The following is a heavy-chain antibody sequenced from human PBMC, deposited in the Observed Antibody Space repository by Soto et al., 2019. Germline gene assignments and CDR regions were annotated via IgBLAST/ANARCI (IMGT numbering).Heavy chain of an antibody. J-gene: IGHJ4*02. CDR2: IYWDDDK. CDR3: VLPMPYSSSQIES. D-gene: IGHD6-6*01. CDR1: GFSLSNRGVG. Sequence: QITLKESGPTLVKPTQTLTLTCTFSGFSLSNRGVGVGWVRQPPGQALEWLAFIYWDDDKRFSPSLKTRLTITKDISNHPVVLTLTPMGPVDTATSSCVLPMPYSSSQIESWGQGTLVTVSS. V-gene: IGHV2-5*02.